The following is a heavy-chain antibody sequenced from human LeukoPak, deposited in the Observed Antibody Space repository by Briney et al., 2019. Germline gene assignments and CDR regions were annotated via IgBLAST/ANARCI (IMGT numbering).Heavy chain of an antibody. CDR1: GFTFSSYS. D-gene: IGHD5-12*01. Sequence: PGGSLRLSCAASGFTFSSYSMNWVRQAPGKGLEWVSGISWNSGSIGYADSVKGRFTISRDNAKNSLYLQMNSLRAEDTALYYCAKDTQWLRLGGAFDIWGQGTMVTVSS. V-gene: IGHV3-9*01. CDR3: AKDTQWLRLGGAFDI. J-gene: IGHJ3*02. CDR2: ISWNSGSI.